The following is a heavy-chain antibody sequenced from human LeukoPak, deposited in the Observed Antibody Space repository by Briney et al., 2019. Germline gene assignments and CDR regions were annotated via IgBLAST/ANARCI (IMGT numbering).Heavy chain of an antibody. D-gene: IGHD3-10*01. CDR2: IYYSGST. CDR3: ARVTTMVRGVIPWFDP. J-gene: IGHJ5*02. V-gene: IGHV4-59*01. Sequence: SETLSLTCTVSGGSISSYYWSWIRQPPGKGLEWVGYIYYSGSTNYNPSLKSRVTIAVETSKNQFYLKLRSVPPADTAVYYCARVTTMVRGVIPWFDPWGQGTLVTVSS. CDR1: GGSISSYY.